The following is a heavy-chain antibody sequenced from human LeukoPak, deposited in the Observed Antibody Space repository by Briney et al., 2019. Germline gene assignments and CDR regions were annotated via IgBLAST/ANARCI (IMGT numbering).Heavy chain of an antibody. CDR2: IYHSGST. D-gene: IGHD2-15*01. J-gene: IGHJ5*02. Sequence: SETLSLTCAVSGGSISSSNWWSWVRQPPGKGLEWIGEIYHSGSTNYNPSLKSRVTISVDKSKNQFSLKLSSVTAADTAVYYCARVFRGYCSGGSCYSGWFDPWGQGTLATVSS. CDR3: ARVFRGYCSGGSCYSGWFDP. V-gene: IGHV4-4*02. CDR1: GGSISSSNW.